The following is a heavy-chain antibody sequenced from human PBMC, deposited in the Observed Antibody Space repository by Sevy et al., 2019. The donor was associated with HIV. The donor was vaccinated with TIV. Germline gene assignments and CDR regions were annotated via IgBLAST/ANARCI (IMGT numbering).Heavy chain of an antibody. Sequence: LSLTCAASGFTFSSYAMSWVRQALGKGLEWISAISGSGGSTYYADSVKGRFTISRDNSKNTLYLQMNSLRAEDTAVYYCAKLYGSSCYWGQGTLVTVSS. CDR3: AKLYGSSCY. CDR1: GFTFSSYA. CDR2: ISGSGGST. V-gene: IGHV3-23*01. J-gene: IGHJ4*02. D-gene: IGHD6-13*01.